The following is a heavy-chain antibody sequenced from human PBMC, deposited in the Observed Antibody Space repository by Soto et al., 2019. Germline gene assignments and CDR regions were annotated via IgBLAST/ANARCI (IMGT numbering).Heavy chain of an antibody. V-gene: IGHV4-61*08. CDR1: GGSISSCDYY. Sequence: SETLSLTCTVSGGSISSCDYYWSWIRQPPGKGLEWIGYIYYSGSTNYNPSLKSRVTISVDTSKNQFSLKLSSVTAADTAVYYCARHTPAISISDHWGQGTLVTVSS. CDR2: IYYSGST. J-gene: IGHJ4*02. D-gene: IGHD2-15*01. CDR3: ARHTPAISISDH.